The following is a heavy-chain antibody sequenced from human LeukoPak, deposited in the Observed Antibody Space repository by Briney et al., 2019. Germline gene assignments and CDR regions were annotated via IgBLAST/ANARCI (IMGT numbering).Heavy chain of an antibody. CDR2: INPSGGST. J-gene: IGHJ4*02. Sequence: ASVKLSCKASGGTFSSYAISWVRQDPGQGLEWMGMINPSGGSTSYPQKFQGRVTMTRDTSTSTVYMELSSLRSEDTAMYYCARLPYRDGVAQDYWGQGTLVTVSS. V-gene: IGHV1-46*01. CDR3: ARLPYRDGVAQDY. CDR1: GGTFSSYA. D-gene: IGHD3-16*02.